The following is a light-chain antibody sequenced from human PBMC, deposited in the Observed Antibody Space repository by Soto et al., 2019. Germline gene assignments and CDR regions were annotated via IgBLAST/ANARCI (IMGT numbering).Light chain of an antibody. CDR1: QSISSW. J-gene: IGKJ1*01. CDR3: QQYNSYSRT. CDR2: DAS. Sequence: DIQMTQSPSPLSASVGDRVTITCLASQSISSWLAWYQQKPGKAPKLLIYDASSLESGVPSRFSGSGSGTEFTLTISSLQPDDFATYYCQQYNSYSRTLGQGTKVDIK. V-gene: IGKV1-5*01.